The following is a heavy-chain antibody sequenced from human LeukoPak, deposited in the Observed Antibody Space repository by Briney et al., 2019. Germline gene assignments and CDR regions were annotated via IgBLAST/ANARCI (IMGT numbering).Heavy chain of an antibody. J-gene: IGHJ6*03. D-gene: IGHD6-13*01. Sequence: GASVKVSCKASGGTFSSYAISWVRQAPGQGLEWMGGIFPIFGTANYAQKFQGRVTITADESTSTAYMELSSLRSEDTAVYYCARAGSSSYYYYYMDVWGKGTTVTVSS. CDR2: IFPIFGTA. CDR1: GGTFSSYA. CDR3: ARAGSSSYYYYYMDV. V-gene: IGHV1-69*13.